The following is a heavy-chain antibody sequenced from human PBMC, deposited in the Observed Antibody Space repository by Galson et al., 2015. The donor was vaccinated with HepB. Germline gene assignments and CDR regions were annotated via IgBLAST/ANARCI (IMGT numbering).Heavy chain of an antibody. Sequence: SLRLSCAASGFTFRTHAMNWTRQAPGKGLEWVAVISDNGRRTDYADSVKGRFTISRDNARNILYLQVNSLRSDDTAVYYCAKSWDTAMDDALDIWGQGTMVTVSS. CDR2: ISDNGRRT. J-gene: IGHJ3*02. V-gene: IGHV3-30*04. CDR1: GFTFRTHA. D-gene: IGHD5-18*01. CDR3: AKSWDTAMDDALDI.